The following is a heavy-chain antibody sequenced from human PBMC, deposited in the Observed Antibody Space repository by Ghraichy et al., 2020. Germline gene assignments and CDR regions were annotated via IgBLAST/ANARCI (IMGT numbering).Heavy chain of an antibody. CDR1: GGSISSYY. J-gene: IGHJ4*02. Sequence: SETLSLTCTVSGGSISSYYWSWIRQPPGKGLEWIGYIYYSGSTNYNPSLKSRVTISVDTSKNQFSLKLSSVTAADTAVYYCARLNIVGATLYYFDYWGQGTLVTVSS. D-gene: IGHD1-26*01. CDR3: ARLNIVGATLYYFDY. CDR2: IYYSGST. V-gene: IGHV4-59*08.